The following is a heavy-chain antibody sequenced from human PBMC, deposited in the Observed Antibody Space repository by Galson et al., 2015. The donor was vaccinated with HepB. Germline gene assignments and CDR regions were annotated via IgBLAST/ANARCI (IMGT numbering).Heavy chain of an antibody. V-gene: IGHV3-48*04. CDR1: TFIFSTYS. CDR3: VRDPPLGTPFDY. J-gene: IGHJ4*02. D-gene: IGHD7-27*01. CDR2: ISSSSSTI. Sequence: SLRLSCAASTFIFSTYSLNWVRQAPGKGLECVSYISSSSSTIYYADSVKGRFTISRDNAQNSLYLQMNSLRAEDTAVYYCVRDPPLGTPFDYWGQGTLVTVSS.